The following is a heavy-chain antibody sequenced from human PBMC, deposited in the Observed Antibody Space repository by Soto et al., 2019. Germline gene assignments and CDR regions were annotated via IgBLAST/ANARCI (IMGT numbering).Heavy chain of an antibody. Sequence: GGSLRLSCAASGFTFSDYYMSWIRQAPGKGLEWVSYISSSSSYTXYADSVKGRFTISRDNAKNSLYLQMNSLRAEDTAVYYCGLGSDTFDYWGQGTLVTVSS. CDR1: GFTFSDYY. J-gene: IGHJ4*02. CDR2: ISSSSSYT. V-gene: IGHV3-11*06. D-gene: IGHD5-18*01. CDR3: GLGSDTFDY.